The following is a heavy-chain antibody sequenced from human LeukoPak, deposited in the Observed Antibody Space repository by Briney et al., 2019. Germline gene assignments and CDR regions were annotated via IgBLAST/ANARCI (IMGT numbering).Heavy chain of an antibody. J-gene: IGHJ4*02. D-gene: IGHD3-10*01. CDR2: ISGSGGST. Sequence: GGSLRLSCAASGFTFSSYAMSRVRQAPGKGLEWVSAISGSGGSTYYADSVKGRFTVSRDNSKNTLYLQMNSLRAEDTAVYYCAKDSRGSGSYYHDYWGQGTLVTVSS. CDR1: GFTFSSYA. V-gene: IGHV3-23*01. CDR3: AKDSRGSGSYYHDY.